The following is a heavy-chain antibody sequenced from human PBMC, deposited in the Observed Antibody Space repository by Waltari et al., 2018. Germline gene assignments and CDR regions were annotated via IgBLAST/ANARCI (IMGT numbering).Heavy chain of an antibody. CDR2: IRSKTYGGTA. V-gene: IGHV3-49*03. D-gene: IGHD6-19*01. Sequence: EVQVEESGGGLVQPVRSLRLSCTASGFTFGDYSMTWFRQAPGKGLEWVGFIRSKTYGGTAEYAASVKGRFTISRDDSKSIASLQMDSLKTDDTAVYFCTRGGASVAPVYWGQGTLVTVSS. CDR3: TRGGASVAPVY. J-gene: IGHJ4*02. CDR1: GFTFGDYS.